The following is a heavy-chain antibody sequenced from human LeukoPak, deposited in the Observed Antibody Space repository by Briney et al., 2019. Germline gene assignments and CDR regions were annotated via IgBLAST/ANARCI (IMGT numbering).Heavy chain of an antibody. D-gene: IGHD6-6*01. CDR3: ARDWGVSARPGYMDV. J-gene: IGHJ6*03. CDR2: VYYTGST. Sequence: SETLSLTCTVSGGYISSYYWSWIRQPPGEGLEWIGYVYYTGSTNYNPSLKSRVPISVDTSKNQFSLRLSSVTAADTAVYYCARDWGVSARPGYMDVWGEGTTVTVSS. V-gene: IGHV4-59*01. CDR1: GGYISSYY.